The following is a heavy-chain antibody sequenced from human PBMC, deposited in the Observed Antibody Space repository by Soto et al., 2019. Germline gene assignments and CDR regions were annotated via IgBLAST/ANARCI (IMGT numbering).Heavy chain of an antibody. CDR3: GGYSGAGIWS. V-gene: IGHV3-64*01. Sequence: EVQLVESGGGLVQPGGSLRLSCAASGFTFSSYSMHWVRQAPGKGLEYVSAISSNGGTKSYANSVKGRFTISRDNSKNMLYLQMGSLRAEDMAWYYCGGYSGAGIWSWAQGTLVTVSS. CDR2: ISSNGGTK. CDR1: GFTFSSYS. D-gene: IGHD1-26*01. J-gene: IGHJ5*02.